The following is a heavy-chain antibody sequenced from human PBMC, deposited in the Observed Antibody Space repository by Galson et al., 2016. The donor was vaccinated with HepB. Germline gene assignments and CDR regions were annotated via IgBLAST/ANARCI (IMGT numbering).Heavy chain of an antibody. Sequence: SLRLSCAASGFTFSTYGMHWVRQAPGKGLEWVALLSYDGKSESYADSVKGRVTISRDNSKNTLYLQMHSLRGEDTAVYYCAKSATKQLRDVNAHDIWGQGTMVTVSS. CDR1: GFTFSTYG. CDR2: LSYDGKSE. V-gene: IGHV3-30*18. J-gene: IGHJ3*02. CDR3: AKSATKQLRDVNAHDI. D-gene: IGHD4-17*01.